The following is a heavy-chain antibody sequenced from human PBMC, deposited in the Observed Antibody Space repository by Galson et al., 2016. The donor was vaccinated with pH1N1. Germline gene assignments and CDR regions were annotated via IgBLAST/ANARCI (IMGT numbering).Heavy chain of an antibody. J-gene: IGHJ6*03. Sequence: SVKVSCKASGVTFSYYGYSWVRQATGQGLEWMGWMNPNSGNTGYAQKFQGRVTITRNTSISTAYMELRSLRSEDTALYYCASAGCVSGSGGTGRHYYMDVWGEGTTGTVTS. V-gene: IGHV1-8*03. CDR2: MNPNSGNT. CDR3: ASAGCVSGSGGTGRHYYMDV. D-gene: IGHD2-15*01. CDR1: GVTFSYYG.